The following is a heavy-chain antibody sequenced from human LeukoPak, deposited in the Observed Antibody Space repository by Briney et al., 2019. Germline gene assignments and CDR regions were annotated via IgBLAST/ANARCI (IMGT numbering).Heavy chain of an antibody. Sequence: GASVKVSCKASGGTFNSYAISWVRQAPGQGLEWMGRIIPILGIANYAQKFQGRVTITADKSTSTAYMELSSLRSEDTAVYYCARERDGYRAFDYWGQGTLVTVSS. V-gene: IGHV1-69*04. J-gene: IGHJ4*02. CDR2: IIPILGIA. D-gene: IGHD5-12*01. CDR1: GGTFNSYA. CDR3: ARERDGYRAFDY.